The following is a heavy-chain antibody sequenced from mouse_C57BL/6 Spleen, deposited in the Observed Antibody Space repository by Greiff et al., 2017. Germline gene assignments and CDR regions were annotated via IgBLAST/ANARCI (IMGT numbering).Heavy chain of an antibody. CDR1: GYTFTSYW. CDR3: ARDAYVDY. V-gene: IGHV1-61*01. CDR2: IYPSDSET. J-gene: IGHJ2*01. Sequence: QVQLQQPGAELVRPGSSVTLSCKASGYTFTSYWMDWVKQRPGQGLEWIGNIYPSDSETHYNQKFKDKATLTVDKSSSTAYMQLSSLTSEDSAVYYCARDAYVDYWGQGTTLTVSS.